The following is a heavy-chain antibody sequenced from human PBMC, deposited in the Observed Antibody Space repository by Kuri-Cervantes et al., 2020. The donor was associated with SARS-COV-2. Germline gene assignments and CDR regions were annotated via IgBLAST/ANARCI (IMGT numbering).Heavy chain of an antibody. CDR1: GGSISSYY. Sequence: SETLSLTCTVSGGSISSYYWSWIRQPPGKGLEWIGEINHSGSTNYNPSLKSRVTVSVDTSKNQFSLKLSSVTAADTAVYYCARQRYSSSWYLYYYYGMDVWGQGTMVTVSS. CDR2: INHSGST. D-gene: IGHD6-13*01. J-gene: IGHJ6*02. V-gene: IGHV4-34*01. CDR3: ARQRYSSSWYLYYYYGMDV.